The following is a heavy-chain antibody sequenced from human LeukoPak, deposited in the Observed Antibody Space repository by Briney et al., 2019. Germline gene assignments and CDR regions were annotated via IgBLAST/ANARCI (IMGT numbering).Heavy chain of an antibody. D-gene: IGHD1-26*01. J-gene: IGHJ3*02. CDR1: GYTFTGYD. CDR2: INPNSGGT. CDR3: ARDVTTSGSYYFRGAFDI. V-gene: IGHV1-2*02. Sequence: ASVKLSCKASGYTFTGYDMNWVRQAPGHGLEWMGWINPNSGGTNYAQKFQGRVTMTRDTSISTAYMELSRLRSDDTAVYYCARDVTTSGSYYFRGAFDIWGQGTMVTVCS.